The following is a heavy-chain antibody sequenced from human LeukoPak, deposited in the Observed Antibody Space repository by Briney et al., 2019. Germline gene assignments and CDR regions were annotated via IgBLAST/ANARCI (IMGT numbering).Heavy chain of an antibody. Sequence: SETLSPTCTVSGGSISSSRYYWGWIRQPPGKGLEWIGSMYSSGSTYYNPSLKSRVTISVDTSKNQFSLKLSSVTAADTAVYYCARIDGSGYYQDYFDYWGQGTLVTVSS. CDR3: ARIDGSGYYQDYFDY. V-gene: IGHV4-39*01. CDR2: MYSSGST. J-gene: IGHJ4*02. D-gene: IGHD3-22*01. CDR1: GGSISSSRYY.